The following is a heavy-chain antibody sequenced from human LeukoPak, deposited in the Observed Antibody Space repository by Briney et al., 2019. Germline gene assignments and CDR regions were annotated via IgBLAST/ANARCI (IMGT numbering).Heavy chain of an antibody. J-gene: IGHJ4*02. V-gene: IGHV3-7*01. D-gene: IGHD1-26*01. Sequence: GGSLRLSCAASGFTFSSYWMSWVRQAPGKGLEWVANIKQDGSENYYVDSVKGRFSISRDNAKNSLYLQMNSLRAEDTAVYYCARGGSYYRFDYWGQGTLVTVSS. CDR3: ARGGSYYRFDY. CDR1: GFTFSSYW. CDR2: IKQDGSEN.